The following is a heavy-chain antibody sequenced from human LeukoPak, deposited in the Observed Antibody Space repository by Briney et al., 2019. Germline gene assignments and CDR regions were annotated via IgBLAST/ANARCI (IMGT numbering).Heavy chain of an antibody. CDR1: GVSISSGSYY. CDR2: IYTSGST. V-gene: IGHV4-61*02. CDR3: ARAAIEGVTVFDY. D-gene: IGHD2-21*02. Sequence: SETLSLTCTVSGVSISSGSYYWSWIRQPAGKELEWIGRIYTSGSTNYNPSLKSRVTISVDTSKNQFSLKLSSVTAADTAVYYCARAAIEGVTVFDYWGQGTLVTVSS. J-gene: IGHJ4*02.